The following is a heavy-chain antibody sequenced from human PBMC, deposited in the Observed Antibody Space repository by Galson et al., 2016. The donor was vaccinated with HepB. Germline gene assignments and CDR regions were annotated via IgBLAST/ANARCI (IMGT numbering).Heavy chain of an antibody. CDR2: ISDNGGRT. D-gene: IGHD1-26*01. Sequence: SLRLSCAASGFTFSSHAMHWVRQAPGKGLECVSTISDNGGRTFYANSLKGRSTISRDNSKNTLYLQMGSLRAEDMAVYYCARGRGGATQRYFDYWGRGTLVTVSS. CDR1: GFTFSSHA. CDR3: ARGRGGATQRYFDY. J-gene: IGHJ4*02. V-gene: IGHV3-64*01.